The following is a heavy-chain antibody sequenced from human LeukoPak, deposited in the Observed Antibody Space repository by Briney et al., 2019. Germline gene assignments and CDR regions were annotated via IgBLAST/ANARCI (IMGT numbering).Heavy chain of an antibody. J-gene: IGHJ4*02. Sequence: SETLSLTCTVAGGSISSYYCSWIRQPAGKGLEWIGRIYTSGSTNYNPSLKSGATMSVDTSKNQFSLKLSSVTAAHTAVYYCARDLYDSSGFYPKWRQGTLVTVSS. D-gene: IGHD3-22*01. V-gene: IGHV4-4*07. CDR3: ARDLYDSSGFYPK. CDR2: IYTSGST. CDR1: GGSISSYY.